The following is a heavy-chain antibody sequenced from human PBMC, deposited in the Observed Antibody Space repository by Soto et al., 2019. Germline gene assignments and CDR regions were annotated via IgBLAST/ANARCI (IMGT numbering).Heavy chain of an antibody. Sequence: ASVKVSCKTSGYTFTGYYIHWVRQAPGRGLEWMGWVDPDSGGTNYAQNFQGRVTMTRDTSISTANVELSRLTFDDTAVYYCGWFGGKFDYWGQGTLVTVSS. J-gene: IGHJ4*02. V-gene: IGHV1-2*02. CDR3: GWFGGKFDY. CDR2: VDPDSGGT. CDR1: GYTFTGYY. D-gene: IGHD3-3*01.